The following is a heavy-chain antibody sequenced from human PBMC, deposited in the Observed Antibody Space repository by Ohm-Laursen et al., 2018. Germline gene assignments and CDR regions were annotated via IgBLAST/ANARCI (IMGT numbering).Heavy chain of an antibody. D-gene: IGHD2-15*01. CDR2: ISGSGGST. V-gene: IGHV3-23*01. Sequence: LSLTCAASGFTFSSYAMSWVRQAPGKGLEWVSGISGSGGSTYYADSVKGRFPISRDNSKNTLYLQMNSLRAEDTAVYHCAKGTIPFVVVEAATGSGYYGMDVWGQGTTVTVSS. J-gene: IGHJ6*02. CDR1: GFTFSSYA. CDR3: AKGTIPFVVVEAATGSGYYGMDV.